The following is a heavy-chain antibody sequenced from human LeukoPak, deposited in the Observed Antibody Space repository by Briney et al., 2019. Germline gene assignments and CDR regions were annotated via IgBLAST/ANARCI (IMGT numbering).Heavy chain of an antibody. CDR3: ARDVGSAPFDY. CDR1: GFTLSSSG. Sequence: PGRSLRLSCAASGFTLSSSGMHWVRQAPGKGLEWVAVIWGDENHKYYGDSVRGRFTISRDNAKNTLYLQMDSLRVEDTAVYCARDVGSAPFDYWGQGTLVTVSS. V-gene: IGHV3-33*01. CDR2: IWGDENHK. D-gene: IGHD6-25*01. J-gene: IGHJ4*02.